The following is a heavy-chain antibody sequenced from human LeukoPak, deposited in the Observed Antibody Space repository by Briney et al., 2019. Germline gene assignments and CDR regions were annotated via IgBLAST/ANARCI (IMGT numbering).Heavy chain of an antibody. CDR3: AKGARITMIVVVITPFDY. CDR1: GFNFEDYA. D-gene: IGHD3-22*01. CDR2: ISGSGGST. V-gene: IGHV3-23*01. Sequence: PGRSLRLSCATSGFNFEDYAMNWVRQAPGKGLEWVSAISGSGGSTYYADSVKGRFTISRDNSKNTLYLQMNSLRAEDTAVYYCAKGARITMIVVVITPFDYWGQGTLVTVSS. J-gene: IGHJ4*02.